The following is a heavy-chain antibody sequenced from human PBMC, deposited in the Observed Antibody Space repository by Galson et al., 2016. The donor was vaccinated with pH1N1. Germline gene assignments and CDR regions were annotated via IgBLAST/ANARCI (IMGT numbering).Heavy chain of an antibody. CDR1: GGTFSSYT. V-gene: IGHV1-69*05. CDR3: AKAEHNWASYFDY. J-gene: IGHJ4*02. D-gene: IGHD1-20*01. Sequence: SVKVSCKASGGTFSSYTINWVRQAPGQGLEWMGGIIPIFGTANYAQKFQGRVTITTDESASTVYMEVSSLRSEDTAVYYCAKAEHNWASYFDYWGQGTLVTVSS. CDR2: IIPIFGTA.